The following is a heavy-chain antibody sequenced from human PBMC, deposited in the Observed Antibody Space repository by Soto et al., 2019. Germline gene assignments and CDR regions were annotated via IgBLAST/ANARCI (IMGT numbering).Heavy chain of an antibody. V-gene: IGHV5-10-1*01. J-gene: IGHJ4*03. CDR3: VRQEGYSSGWYGFPSI. Sequence: GESLKISCKGSGYSFTSYWISWVRQMPGKGLEWMGRIDPSDSYTNYSPSFQGHVTILVDKSNTTAYMQWSSLKTSDTAIYYCVRQEGYSSGWYGFPSIWGQGTLVTVSS. D-gene: IGHD6-19*01. CDR1: GYSFTSYW. CDR2: IDPSDSYT.